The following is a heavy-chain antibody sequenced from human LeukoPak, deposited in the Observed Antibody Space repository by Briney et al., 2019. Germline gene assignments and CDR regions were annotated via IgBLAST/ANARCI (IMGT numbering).Heavy chain of an antibody. V-gene: IGHV1-46*01. Sequence: ASVKVSCKASGYTFTSYYMHWVRRAPGQGLEWMGIINPSGGSTSYAQKFQGRVTMTRDTSTSTVYMELSSLRSEDTAVYYCARDRGSWYYYYYYGMDVWGQGTTVTVSS. J-gene: IGHJ6*02. D-gene: IGHD6-13*01. CDR2: INPSGGST. CDR1: GYTFTSYY. CDR3: ARDRGSWYYYYYYGMDV.